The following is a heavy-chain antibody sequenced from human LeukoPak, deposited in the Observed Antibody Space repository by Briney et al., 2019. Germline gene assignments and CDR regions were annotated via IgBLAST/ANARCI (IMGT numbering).Heavy chain of an antibody. CDR3: ARDRGVASGWLNDAFDI. J-gene: IGHJ3*02. CDR1: GYTFTSYG. Sequence: GASVKVSCKASGYTFTSYGISWVRQAPGQGLEWMGWISAYNGNTNYAQKLQGRVTMTTDTSTSTAYMELRSLRSDDTAVYYCARDRGVASGWLNDAFDIWGQGTMVTVSS. V-gene: IGHV1-18*01. CDR2: ISAYNGNT. D-gene: IGHD6-19*01.